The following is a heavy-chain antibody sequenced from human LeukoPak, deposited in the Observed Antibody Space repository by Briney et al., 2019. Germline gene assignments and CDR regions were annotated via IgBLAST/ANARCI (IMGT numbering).Heavy chain of an antibody. Sequence: SETLSLTCTVSGGSISTSNYYWGWIRQPPGKGLEWIGNIFYSGSTNYNPSLKSRVTMSVDTSKNQFSLKLSSVTAADTAVYYCARGRYFDSWGQGTLVTVSS. J-gene: IGHJ4*02. CDR1: GGSISTSNYY. V-gene: IGHV4-39*07. CDR2: IFYSGST. CDR3: ARGRYFDS.